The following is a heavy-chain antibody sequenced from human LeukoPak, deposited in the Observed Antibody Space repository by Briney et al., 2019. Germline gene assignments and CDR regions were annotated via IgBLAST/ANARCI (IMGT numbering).Heavy chain of an antibody. J-gene: IGHJ4*02. CDR3: AKDLVGATNYYFDY. CDR2: ISGSGGST. V-gene: IGHV3-23*01. Sequence: GGSLRLACAASGFTFSSYAMSWVRQAPGKGLEWVSAISGSGGSTYYADSVKGRFTISRDNSKNTLYLQMNSLRAEDTAVYYCAKDLVGATNYYFDYWGQGTLVTVSS. CDR1: GFTFSSYA. D-gene: IGHD1-26*01.